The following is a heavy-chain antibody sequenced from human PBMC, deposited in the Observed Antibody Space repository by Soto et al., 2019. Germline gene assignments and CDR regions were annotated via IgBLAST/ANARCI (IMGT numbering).Heavy chain of an antibody. Sequence: QVQLQQWGAGLLKPSETLSLTCAVYGGSFSGYYWSWIRQPPGKGLEWIGEINHSGSTNYNPSLKSRVTISVDPSKNQLSLKLSSVTAADTAGYYWARRSAAGPWGQGTLVTVSS. CDR1: GGSFSGYY. D-gene: IGHD6-25*01. CDR3: ARRSAAGP. CDR2: INHSGST. V-gene: IGHV4-34*01. J-gene: IGHJ5*02.